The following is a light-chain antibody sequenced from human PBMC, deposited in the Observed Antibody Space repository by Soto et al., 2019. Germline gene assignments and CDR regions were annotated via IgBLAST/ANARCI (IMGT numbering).Light chain of an antibody. V-gene: IGKV1-5*03. CDR1: QSINTW. J-gene: IGKJ3*01. CDR2: RAS. CDR3: QHYSTYSGT. Sequence: DIQMTQSPSTLSASVGDRVTITCRASQSINTWLAWYQQKPGKAPKLLLYRASTLESGVPSRFSGSGSGTEFTLTISSLQPDEFSTYYCQHYSTYSGTFGPGTKVDI.